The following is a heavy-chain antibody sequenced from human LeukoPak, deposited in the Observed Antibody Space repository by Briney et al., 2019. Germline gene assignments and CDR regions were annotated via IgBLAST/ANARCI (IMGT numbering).Heavy chain of an antibody. CDR1: GFTFSRYW. J-gene: IGHJ4*02. CDR3: ARDKGDYDTSGSLFVF. CDR2: IKQDGSEK. D-gene: IGHD3-22*01. Sequence: GGSLRLSCAASGFTFSRYWMSWVRRTPRKGLEWVANIKQDGSEKYYVDSVKGRFTISRDNAKNSLYLQMNSLRADDTAVYYCARDKGDYDTSGSLFVFGGQGTLVTVSS. V-gene: IGHV3-7*03.